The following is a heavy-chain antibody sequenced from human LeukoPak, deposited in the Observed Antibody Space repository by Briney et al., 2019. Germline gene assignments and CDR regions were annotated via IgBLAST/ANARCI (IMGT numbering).Heavy chain of an antibody. J-gene: IGHJ5*02. CDR2: IYYSGST. V-gene: IGHV4-30-4*08. CDR3: ARDIAGRPYPSRGSYRSNWFDP. CDR1: GGSISSGDYY. Sequence: SETLSLTCTVSGGSISSGDYYWSWIRQPPGKGLEWIGYIYYSGSTYYNPSLKSRVTISVDTSKNQFSLKLSSVTAADTAVYYCARDIAGRPYPSRGSYRSNWFDPWGQGTLVTVSS. D-gene: IGHD3-16*02.